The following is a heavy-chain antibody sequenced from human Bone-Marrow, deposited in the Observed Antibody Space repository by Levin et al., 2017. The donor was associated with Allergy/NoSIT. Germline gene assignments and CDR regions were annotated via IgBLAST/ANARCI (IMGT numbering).Heavy chain of an antibody. V-gene: IGHV4-59*01. CDR3: ARDKGGYGDYIDY. Sequence: SQTLSLTCTVSGGSISSYYWSWIRQPPGKGLEWIGYIYDSECTNYNPSLKSRVTISVDTSKNQFSLKLSSVTAADTAVYYCARDKGGYGDYIDYWGQGTLVTVSS. CDR2: IYDSECT. CDR1: GGSISSYY. D-gene: IGHD4-17*01. J-gene: IGHJ4*02.